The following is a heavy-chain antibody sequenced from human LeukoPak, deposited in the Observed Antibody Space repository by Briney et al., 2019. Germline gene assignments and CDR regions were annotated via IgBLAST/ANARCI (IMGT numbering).Heavy chain of an antibody. Sequence: PGRSLRLSCAASRFTFSSYGMHWVRQAPGKGLEWVAVIWYDGSNKYYADSVKGRFTISRDNSKNTLYLQMNSLRAEDTAVYYCAKGLIPGDYVHYYYMDVWGKGTTVTVSS. D-gene: IGHD4-17*01. CDR2: IWYDGSNK. CDR3: AKGLIPGDYVHYYYMDV. V-gene: IGHV3-33*06. CDR1: RFTFSSYG. J-gene: IGHJ6*03.